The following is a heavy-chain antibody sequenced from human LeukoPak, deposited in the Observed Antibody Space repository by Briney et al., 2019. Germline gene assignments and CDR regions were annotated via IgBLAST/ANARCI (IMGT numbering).Heavy chain of an antibody. V-gene: IGHV3-53*01. CDR1: GFTVSSNY. CDR2: IYSGGST. Sequence: GGSVRHSCAASGFTVSSNYMSWVRQTPGKGLEWVSVIYSGGSTYYADSVKGRFTISRDNSKNTLYLQMNSLRAEDTAVYYCARHRLYWFDPWGQGTLVTVS. CDR3: ARHRLYWFDP. J-gene: IGHJ5*02. D-gene: IGHD3-22*01.